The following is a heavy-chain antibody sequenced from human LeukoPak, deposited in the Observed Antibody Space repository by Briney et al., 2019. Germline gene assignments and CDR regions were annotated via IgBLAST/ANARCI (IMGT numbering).Heavy chain of an antibody. Sequence: PGGSLRLSCAASGFTFSSYAMSWVRQAPGKGLEWVSAISGSGGSTYYADSVKGRFTISRDNSKNTLYLQMNSLRAEDTAVYYCAKDDVAAFATGYMDVWGKGTTVTVSS. D-gene: IGHD6-6*01. CDR3: AKDDVAAFATGYMDV. J-gene: IGHJ6*03. CDR1: GFTFSSYA. V-gene: IGHV3-23*01. CDR2: ISGSGGST.